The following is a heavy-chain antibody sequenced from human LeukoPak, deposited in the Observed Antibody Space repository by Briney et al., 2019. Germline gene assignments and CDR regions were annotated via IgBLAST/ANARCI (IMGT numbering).Heavy chain of an antibody. J-gene: IGHJ4*02. CDR2: INHSGST. Sequence: SETLSLTCAVYGGSFSGYYWSWIRQPPGKGLEWIGEINHSGSTNYNPSLKSRVTISVDTSKNQFSLKLSSVTAADTAVYYCAGAAAGRYHHRPFDYWGQGTLVTVSS. D-gene: IGHD6-13*01. CDR1: GGSFSGYY. V-gene: IGHV4-34*01. CDR3: AGAAAGRYHHRPFDY.